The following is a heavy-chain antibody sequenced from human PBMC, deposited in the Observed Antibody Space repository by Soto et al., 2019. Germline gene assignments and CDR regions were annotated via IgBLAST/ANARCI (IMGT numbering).Heavy chain of an antibody. CDR3: ARDATIFGVVIYGMDV. CDR1: GYTFTGYY. V-gene: IGHV1-2*02. J-gene: IGHJ6*02. Sequence: ASVKVSCKASGYTFTGYYMHWVRQAPGQGLEWMGWINPNSGGTNYAQKFQGRVTMTRDTSISTAYMELSRLRSDDTAVYYCARDATIFGVVIYGMDVWGPGTPVTVSS. CDR2: INPNSGGT. D-gene: IGHD3-3*01.